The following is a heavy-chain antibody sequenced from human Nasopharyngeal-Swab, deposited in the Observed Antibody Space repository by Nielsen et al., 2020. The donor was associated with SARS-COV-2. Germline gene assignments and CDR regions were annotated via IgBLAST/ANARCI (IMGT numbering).Heavy chain of an antibody. J-gene: IGHJ5*02. CDR3: ARDGLSLQYSSDWYGWFDP. CDR1: GYTFTSYA. Sequence: ASAKVSCKASGYTFTSYAMNWVRQAPGQGLEWMGWINTNTGNPTYAQGFTGRFVFSLDTSVSTTYLQISSLKAEDTAVYYCARDGLSLQYSSDWYGWFDPWGQGTLVTVSS. D-gene: IGHD6-19*01. CDR2: INTNTGNP. V-gene: IGHV7-4-1*02.